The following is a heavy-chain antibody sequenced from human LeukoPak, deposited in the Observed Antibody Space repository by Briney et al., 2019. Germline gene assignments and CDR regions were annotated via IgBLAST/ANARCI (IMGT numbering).Heavy chain of an antibody. V-gene: IGHV3-33*01. D-gene: IGHD3-9*01. CDR1: GFTFGSYG. J-gene: IGHJ4*02. CDR2: IWYDGSNK. CDR3: ARARHGILTGYYLDY. Sequence: GRSLRLSCAASGFTFGSYGMHLVRQAPGKGLEWVTVIWYDGSNKYYADSVKGRFTISRDNSKDTLYLQMNSLRAEDTAVYYCARARHGILTGYYLDYWGQGTLVTVSS.